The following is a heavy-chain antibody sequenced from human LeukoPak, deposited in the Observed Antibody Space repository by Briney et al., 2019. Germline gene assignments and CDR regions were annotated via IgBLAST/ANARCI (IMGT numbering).Heavy chain of an antibody. V-gene: IGHV3-23*01. J-gene: IGHJ4*02. CDR3: AGTYGSGSYPNY. CDR1: GFTFSSYA. D-gene: IGHD3-10*01. CDR2: ISGSGGST. Sequence: GGSLRLSCAASGFTFSSYAMSWVRQAPGKGLEWVSAISGSGGSTYYADSVKGRFAISRDNAKNSLYLQMYSLRAEDTAVYYCAGTYGSGSYPNYWGQGTLVTVSS.